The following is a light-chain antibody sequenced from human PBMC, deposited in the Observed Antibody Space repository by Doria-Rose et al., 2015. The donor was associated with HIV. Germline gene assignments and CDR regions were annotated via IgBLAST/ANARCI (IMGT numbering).Light chain of an antibody. J-gene: IGKJ1*01. Sequence: LTQSPGTLSLSPGERATLSCRASQSFSSTYLAWYQQQPGQAPSLLIYDGSTRATGIPDRFSASGSGTDFTLTINRLEPEDFALYYCLQYGTSWTFGQGTKVEI. V-gene: IGKV3-20*01. CDR3: LQYGTSWT. CDR2: DGS. CDR1: QSFSSTY.